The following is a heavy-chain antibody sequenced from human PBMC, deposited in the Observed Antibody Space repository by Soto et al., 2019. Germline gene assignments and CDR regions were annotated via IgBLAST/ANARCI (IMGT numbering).Heavy chain of an antibody. V-gene: IGHV4-39*01. CDR1: GGTISSGAVY. CDR2: RYYSGSI. CDR3: AIGHITTPKPVDY. D-gene: IGHD1-1*01. Sequence: PSETLSLTCTVSGGTISSGAVYWGWIRQPPEKGLDWTGSRYYSGSIYYNPSLKSRVTISVDTSKNQFSLKLSSVTAADTAVYYWAIGHITTPKPVDYWGQGALVTV. J-gene: IGHJ4*02.